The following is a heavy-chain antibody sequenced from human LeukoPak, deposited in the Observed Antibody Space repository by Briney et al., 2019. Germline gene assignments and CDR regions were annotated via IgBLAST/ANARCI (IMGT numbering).Heavy chain of an antibody. CDR2: INHSGST. D-gene: IGHD6-25*01. Sequence: SETLSLTCTVYGGSFSGYYWSWIRQHPGKGLEWIGEINHSGSTNYNPSLKSRVTISVDTSKNQFSLKLSSVTAADTAVYYCARDQGLLPFDYWGQGTLVTVSS. CDR1: GGSFSGYY. J-gene: IGHJ4*02. V-gene: IGHV4-34*01. CDR3: ARDQGLLPFDY.